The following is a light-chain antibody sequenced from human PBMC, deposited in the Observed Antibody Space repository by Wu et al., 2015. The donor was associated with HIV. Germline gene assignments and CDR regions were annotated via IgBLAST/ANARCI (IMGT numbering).Light chain of an antibody. V-gene: IGKV3-20*01. Sequence: EIVLTQSPGTLSLPPGERATLSCRASQSINSNSLAWYQQKPGQAPRLLIYAASDRATDIPDRFSGSGSGTDFTLTINRVEPEDFAVYYCQQESNWPALTFGGGTKVEIK. CDR3: QQESNWPALT. CDR2: AAS. J-gene: IGKJ4*01. CDR1: QSINSNS.